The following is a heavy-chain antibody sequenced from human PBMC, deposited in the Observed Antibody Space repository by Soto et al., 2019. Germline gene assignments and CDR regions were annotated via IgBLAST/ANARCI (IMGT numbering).Heavy chain of an antibody. V-gene: IGHV3-23*01. CDR2: IGGSGRTT. Sequence: PGGSLRLSCAASDFTFHNYAMSWVHQSPGKGLEWVSGIGGSGRTTYYADAVKGRFTIARDNSNNTLFLQMNSLRTEDTAVYYFLKGGYSDSSGDFYDYWGQGTRVTVGS. D-gene: IGHD3-22*01. CDR1: DFTFHNYA. CDR3: LKGGYSDSSGDFYDY. J-gene: IGHJ4*02.